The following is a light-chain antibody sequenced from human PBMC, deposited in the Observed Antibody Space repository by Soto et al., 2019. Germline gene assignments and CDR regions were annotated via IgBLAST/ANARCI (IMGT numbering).Light chain of an antibody. CDR1: QSVSSY. Sequence: EIVLTQSPATLSLSPGERATLSCRASQSVSSYFAWYQQKPGQAPRLLIYDASNRATGIPVRFSGSGSGTDFTLPISSLEPEDFAVYYCQQRSNWPVTFGQGTRVEIK. CDR2: DAS. J-gene: IGKJ1*01. V-gene: IGKV3-11*01. CDR3: QQRSNWPVT.